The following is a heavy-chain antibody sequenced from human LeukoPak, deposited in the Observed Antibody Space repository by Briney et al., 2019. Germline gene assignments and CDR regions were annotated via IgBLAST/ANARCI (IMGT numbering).Heavy chain of an antibody. D-gene: IGHD2-2*01. Sequence: ASVKVSCKASGYTFTSYGISWVRQAPGQGLEWMGWINPNSGGTNYAQKFQGRVTMTRDTSISTAYMELSRLRSDDTAVYYCARGRAYCSSTSCADLYYFDYWGQGTLVTVSS. J-gene: IGHJ4*02. CDR1: GYTFTSYG. V-gene: IGHV1-2*02. CDR3: ARGRAYCSSTSCADLYYFDY. CDR2: INPNSGGT.